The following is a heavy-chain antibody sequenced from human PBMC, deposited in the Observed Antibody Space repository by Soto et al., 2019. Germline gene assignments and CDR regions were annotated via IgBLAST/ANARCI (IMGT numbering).Heavy chain of an antibody. J-gene: IGHJ6*02. V-gene: IGHV3-7*01. CDR2: INQDGSEK. CDR1: QFTFSNYW. CDR3: ARASPGMDV. Sequence: GGSLRLSCAGSQFTFSNYWMNWVRQAPGRGLEWVANINQDGSEKYYVDSVKGRFTISRDIAKNSLFLQMNSLRADDTAVYYCARASPGMDVWGQGTTVTVSS.